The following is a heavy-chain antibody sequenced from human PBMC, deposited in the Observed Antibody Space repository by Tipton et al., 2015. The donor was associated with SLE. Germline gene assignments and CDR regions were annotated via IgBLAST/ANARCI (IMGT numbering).Heavy chain of an antibody. V-gene: IGHV4-31*09. CDR3: TRVPRYNWNYIAD. CDR1: GDSISTGGSY. D-gene: IGHD1-7*01. CDR2: ISDSGST. J-gene: IGHJ4*02. Sequence: TLSLTCIVSGDSISTGGSYWTWIRQHPGKGLEWIGYISDSGSTHYNPSLKSRVTLSLDKSKNQFSLKLTSVTAADTAVYHCTRVPRYNWNYIADWGQGTLVSVSS.